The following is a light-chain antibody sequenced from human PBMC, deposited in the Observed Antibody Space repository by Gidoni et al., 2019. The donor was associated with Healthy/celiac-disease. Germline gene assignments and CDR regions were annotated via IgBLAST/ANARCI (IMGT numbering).Light chain of an antibody. J-gene: IGLJ2*01. CDR3: QAWDSSTE. CDR2: QDS. Sequence: SYELTQPPSVSVPPGQTASITCSGDKLGDKYACWYQQEPGQSPVLVIYQDSKRPSGIPERFSGSNSGNTATLTISGTQAMDEADYYCQAWDSSTEFGGGTKLTVL. V-gene: IGLV3-1*01. CDR1: KLGDKY.